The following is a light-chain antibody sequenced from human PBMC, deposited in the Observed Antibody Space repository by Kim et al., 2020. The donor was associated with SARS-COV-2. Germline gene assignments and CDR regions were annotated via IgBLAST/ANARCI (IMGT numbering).Light chain of an antibody. J-gene: IGLJ3*02. Sequence: QSALTQPASVSGSPGQSITISCTGTSSDVGGYNYVSWYQQHPGKAPKLMIYDVSNRPSGVSNRFSGSKSVNTASLTISGLQAEDEADYYCSSYTSSSTWVFGGGTQLTVL. CDR3: SSYTSSSTWV. CDR2: DVS. CDR1: SSDVGGYNY. V-gene: IGLV2-14*03.